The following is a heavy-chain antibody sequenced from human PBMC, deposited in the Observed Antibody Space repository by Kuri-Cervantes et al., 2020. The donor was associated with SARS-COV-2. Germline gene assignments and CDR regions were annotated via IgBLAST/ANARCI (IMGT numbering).Heavy chain of an antibody. CDR1: GLTFSHYV. J-gene: IGHJ4*02. CDR2: INNDGYYT. V-gene: IGHV3-64D*08. Sequence: GESLKISCSASGLTFSHYVMHWVRQAPGKGLEYVSAINNDGYYTYYTDSVKGRFIISRDNSKNTLYLQMSSLRAEDTAVYYCAKSLRFLEWLPLDYWGQGTLVTVSS. CDR3: AKSLRFLEWLPLDY. D-gene: IGHD3-3*01.